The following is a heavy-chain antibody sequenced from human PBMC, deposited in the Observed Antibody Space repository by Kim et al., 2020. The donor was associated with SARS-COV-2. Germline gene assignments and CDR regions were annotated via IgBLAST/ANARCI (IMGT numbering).Heavy chain of an antibody. CDR3: VKEAAFSTVVVDYYFDY. Sequence: GGSLRLSCVASGFTFSNYGMHWVRQAPGKGLEWVGIVSYEGRNTFYAGSVAGRFTISRDNSKNTLYLKMDSLRTEDTALYYCVKEAAFSTVVVDYYFDYWGQGTLVTVSS. J-gene: IGHJ4*02. CDR1: GFTFSNYG. V-gene: IGHV3-30*18. CDR2: VSYEGRNT. D-gene: IGHD2-15*01.